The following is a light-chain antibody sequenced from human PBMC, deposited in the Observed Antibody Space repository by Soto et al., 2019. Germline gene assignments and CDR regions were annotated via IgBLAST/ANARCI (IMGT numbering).Light chain of an antibody. V-gene: IGLV2-14*01. CDR1: SNDVGGYSY. CDR3: SSYTINITRV. CDR2: EVD. Sequence: QSVLTQPASVSGSPGQSITITCAGTSNDVGGYSYVSWYQQYPGKAPKLIIYEVDNRPSGVSHRFSGSKSGNTASLTISGLEAEDEGDYYCSSYTINITRVFGGGTKVTVL. J-gene: IGLJ3*02.